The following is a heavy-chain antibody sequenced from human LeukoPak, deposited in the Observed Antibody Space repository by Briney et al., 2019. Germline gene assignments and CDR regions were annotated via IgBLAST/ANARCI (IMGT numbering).Heavy chain of an antibody. J-gene: IGHJ3*02. CDR3: ARDSHKFDSSGYYPDAFDI. D-gene: IGHD3-22*01. CDR2: ISSSGSSI. CDR1: GFPFNSHH. Sequence: GGSLRLSCAASGFPFNSHHMNWVRQAPGKGLEWVSYISSSGSSIYYADSVKGRFTISRDNAKKSLYLQMHSLRAEDTAVYYCARDSHKFDSSGYYPDAFDIWGQGTMVTVSS. V-gene: IGHV3-48*03.